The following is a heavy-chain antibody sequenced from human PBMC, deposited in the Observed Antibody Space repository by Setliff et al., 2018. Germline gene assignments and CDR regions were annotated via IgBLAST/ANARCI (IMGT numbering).Heavy chain of an antibody. J-gene: IGHJ4*02. V-gene: IGHV4-59*01. CDR2: IYYSGST. D-gene: IGHD7-27*01. CDR1: GGSISSYY. Sequence: SETLSLTCTVSGGSISSYYWSWIRQPPGKRLEWIGYIYYSGSTNYNPSLESRVTISVDTSKNQFSLRLNSATAADTAVYYCARGWAALGIIGYWGQGTLVTVSS. CDR3: ARGWAALGIIGY.